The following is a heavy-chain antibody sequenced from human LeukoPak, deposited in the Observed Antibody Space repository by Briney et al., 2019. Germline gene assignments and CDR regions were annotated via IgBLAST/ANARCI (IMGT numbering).Heavy chain of an antibody. V-gene: IGHV1-69*13. J-gene: IGHJ4*02. CDR1: GGTFSSYA. CDR3: ARIVSAAKQYGDYVGLDY. Sequence: SVKVSCKASGGTFSSYAISWVRQAPGQGLEWMGGIIPIFGTANYAQKFQGRVTITAGESTSTAYMELSSLRSEDTAVYYCARIVSAAKQYGDYVGLDYWGQGTLVTVSS. D-gene: IGHD4-17*01. CDR2: IIPIFGTA.